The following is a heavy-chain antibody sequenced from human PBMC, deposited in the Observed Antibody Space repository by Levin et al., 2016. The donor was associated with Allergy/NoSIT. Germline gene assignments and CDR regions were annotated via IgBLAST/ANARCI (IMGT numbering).Heavy chain of an antibody. CDR3: ARESRKGIAARPGTRVLDY. V-gene: IGHV3-33*01. Sequence: WIRQPPGKGLEWVAVIWYDGSNKYYADSVKGRFTISRDNSKNTLYLQMNSLRAEDTAVYYCARESRKGIAARPGTRVLDYWGQGTLVTVSS. J-gene: IGHJ4*02. CDR2: IWYDGSNK. D-gene: IGHD6-6*01.